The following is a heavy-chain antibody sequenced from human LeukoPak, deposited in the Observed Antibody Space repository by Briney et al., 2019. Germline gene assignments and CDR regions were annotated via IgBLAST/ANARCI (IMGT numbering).Heavy chain of an antibody. CDR3: ARDEVGATPFDY. J-gene: IGHJ4*02. Sequence: GGSLRLSCAVSGFSVTGNYMTWVRLAPGKGLEWVSTIYSGGTTFYTDSVRGRFTVSRDNSKNTLYLQMNSLRAEDTAVYYCARDEVGATPFDYWGQGTLVTVSS. V-gene: IGHV3-66*01. D-gene: IGHD1-26*01. CDR2: IYSGGTT. CDR1: GFSVTGNY.